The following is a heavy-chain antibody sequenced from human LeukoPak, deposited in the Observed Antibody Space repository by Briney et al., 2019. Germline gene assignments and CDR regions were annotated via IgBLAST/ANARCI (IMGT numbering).Heavy chain of an antibody. CDR3: HAAAGTGLDY. J-gene: IGHJ4*02. CDR2: IYYSGST. D-gene: IGHD6-13*01. CDR1: GGSISSGDYY. V-gene: IGHV4-30-4*01. Sequence: SETLSLTCTVSGGSISSGDYYWRWIRQPPGQGLEWIGYIYYSGSTYYNPSLKSRVTITVDTSKNQFSLKLSSVTAADTAVYYCHAAAGTGLDYWGQGTLVTVSS.